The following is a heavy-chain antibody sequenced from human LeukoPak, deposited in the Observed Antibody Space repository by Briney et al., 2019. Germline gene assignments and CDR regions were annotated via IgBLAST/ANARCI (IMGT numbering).Heavy chain of an antibody. D-gene: IGHD4-17*01. J-gene: IGHJ5*02. Sequence: GGSLRLSCAASGFTFSSYAMHWVRQAPGKGLEWVAVMSYDGSNKYYADSVKGRFTISRDNSKNILYLQMNTLRAEDTAVYYCTKDPGAWGQGTLVTVSS. V-gene: IGHV3-30*04. CDR3: TKDPGA. CDR1: GFTFSSYA. CDR2: MSYDGSNK.